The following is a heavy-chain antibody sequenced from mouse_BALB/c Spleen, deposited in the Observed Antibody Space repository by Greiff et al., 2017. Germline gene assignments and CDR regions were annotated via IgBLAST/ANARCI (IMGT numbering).Heavy chain of an antibody. J-gene: IGHJ2*01. CDR2: INPSGGYT. CDR3: ARASYGSYFDY. CDR1: GYTFTSYT. D-gene: IGHD2-2*01. Sequence: QVQLQQSAAELARPGASVKMSCKASGYTFTSYTMHWVKQRPGQGLEWIGYINPSGGYTEYNQKFKDKTTLTADKSSSTAYMQLSSLTSEDSAVYYCARASYGSYFDYWGQGTTLTVSS. V-gene: IGHV1-4*02.